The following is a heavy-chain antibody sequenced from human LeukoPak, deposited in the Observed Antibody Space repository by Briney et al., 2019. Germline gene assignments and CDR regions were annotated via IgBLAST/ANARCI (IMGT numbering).Heavy chain of an antibody. D-gene: IGHD6-19*01. CDR1: GDSIDSTRYY. Sequence: SETLSLTCAVSGDSIDSTRYYWGWIRQPPGKGLEWIGSIYFSGSTYYNPSLKRRVTISVDTSKNHFSLKLTSVTAADTAVYYCARDKVAVDGPRFDPWGQGTWSPSPQ. CDR2: IYFSGST. CDR3: ARDKVAVDGPRFDP. J-gene: IGHJ5*02. V-gene: IGHV4-39*07.